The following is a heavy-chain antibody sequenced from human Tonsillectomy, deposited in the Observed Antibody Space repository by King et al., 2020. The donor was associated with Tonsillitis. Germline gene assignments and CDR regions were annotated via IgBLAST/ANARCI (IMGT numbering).Heavy chain of an antibody. Sequence: VQLQQWGAGLLKPSETLSLTCAVYGGSFSGYYWSWIRQPPGKGLEWIGEINHSGSTNYNPSLKSRVTISVDTSKNQFSLKLSSVTAADTAVYYCARGGKGPAARRPLDYWGQGTLVTVSS. D-gene: IGHD2-2*01. CDR3: ARGGKGPAARRPLDY. J-gene: IGHJ4*02. CDR1: GGSFSGYY. V-gene: IGHV4-34*01. CDR2: INHSGST.